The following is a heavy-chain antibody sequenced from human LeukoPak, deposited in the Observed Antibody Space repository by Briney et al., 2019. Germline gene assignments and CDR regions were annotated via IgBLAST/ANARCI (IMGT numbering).Heavy chain of an antibody. CDR1: KFTFSNCV. V-gene: IGHV3-30-3*01. Sequence: GGSLGLSCAASKFTFSNCVMHWVRQAPGKGLEWVALISYDGSTKFYADSVRGRFTISRDNSKNTLYLQMNSLRAEDTAVYYCAREESMTTVTDFDYWGQGTLVTVSS. CDR3: AREESMTTVTDFDY. J-gene: IGHJ4*02. CDR2: ISYDGSTK. D-gene: IGHD4-17*01.